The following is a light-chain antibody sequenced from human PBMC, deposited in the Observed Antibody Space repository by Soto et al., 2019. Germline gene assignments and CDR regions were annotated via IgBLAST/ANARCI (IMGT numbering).Light chain of an antibody. V-gene: IGLV2-11*01. J-gene: IGLJ2*01. CDR2: DVT. CDR1: SSDVGGYDY. CDR3: CSFAGGSTYVV. Sequence: QSALTQPRSMSGSPGQSVTISCTGASSDVGGYDYVSWYRQHPGKAPKLLIYDVTKRPSGVPNRFSGSKSGNTASLTISGLLAEDEADYHCCSFAGGSTYVVFGGGTKLTVL.